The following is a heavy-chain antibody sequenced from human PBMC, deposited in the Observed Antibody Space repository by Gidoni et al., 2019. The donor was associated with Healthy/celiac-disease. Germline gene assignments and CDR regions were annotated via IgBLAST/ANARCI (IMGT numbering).Heavy chain of an antibody. J-gene: IGHJ4*02. CDR2: ISGSGGST. Sequence: EVQLLESGGRLLQPGGSLRLSCEASGFSFSSYAMSLVRQAPGKGLEWVSAISGSGGSTYYADSVKGRFTISRDNSKNTLYLQMNSLRAEDTAVYYCAKMEWELFSFDYWGQGTLVTVSS. V-gene: IGHV3-23*01. CDR1: GFSFSSYA. D-gene: IGHD1-26*01. CDR3: AKMEWELFSFDY.